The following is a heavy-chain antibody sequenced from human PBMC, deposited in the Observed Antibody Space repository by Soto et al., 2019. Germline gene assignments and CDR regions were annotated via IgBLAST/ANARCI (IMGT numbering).Heavy chain of an antibody. CDR3: TTDWTSDIVATSY. CDR2: IKSKTDGGTT. D-gene: IGHD5-12*01. Sequence: PGGSLRLSCAASGFTFSNAWMNWVRQAPGKGLEWVGRIKSKTDGGTTDYAAPVKGRFTISRDDSKNTLYLQMNSLKTEDTAVYYCTTDWTSDIVATSYWGQGTLVTVSS. J-gene: IGHJ4*02. V-gene: IGHV3-15*07. CDR1: GFTFSNAW.